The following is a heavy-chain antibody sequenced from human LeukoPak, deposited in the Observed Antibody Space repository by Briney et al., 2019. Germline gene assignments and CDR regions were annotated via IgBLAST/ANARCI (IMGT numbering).Heavy chain of an antibody. CDR1: GYNFTSYW. Sequence: GGSLKISCKGSGYNFTSYWIGGVRQMPGKGLEGMGIIYPGDSDTRYSPSFPGQVTVSADKSISTAYLQWSSLKASDTAMYYCAKFSRDGMDVWGQGTTVTVSS. CDR3: AKFSRDGMDV. J-gene: IGHJ6*02. CDR2: IYPGDSDT. V-gene: IGHV5-51*01.